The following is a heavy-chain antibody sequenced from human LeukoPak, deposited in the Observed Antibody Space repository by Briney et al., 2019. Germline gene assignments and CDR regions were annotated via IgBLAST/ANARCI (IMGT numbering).Heavy chain of an antibody. V-gene: IGHV3-21*01. J-gene: IGHJ6*02. CDR2: ISSSSSYI. D-gene: IGHD3-9*01. Sequence: GGSLRLSCAASGFTFSSYSMNWVRQAPGKGLEWVSSISSSSSYIYNADSVKGRFTISRDNAKNSLYLQMNSLRAEDTAVYYCARDPGLRYFDWSHCGMDVWGQGTTVTVSS. CDR3: ARDPGLRYFDWSHCGMDV. CDR1: GFTFSSYS.